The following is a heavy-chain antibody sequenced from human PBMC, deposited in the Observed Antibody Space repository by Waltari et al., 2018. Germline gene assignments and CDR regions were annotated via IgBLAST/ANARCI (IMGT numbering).Heavy chain of an antibody. CDR2: IKEDGSEK. D-gene: IGHD6-13*01. Sequence: EVQLVESGGGLAQPGGSLRLSCAAAGLSFSNYWMPWVRQASGKGPEWVANIKEDGSEKYYMESVKGRFTISRDNAKNSLYLQMNNLRVEDTAVYYCTRGGLDSSWYWRDWGQGTLVTVSS. V-gene: IGHV3-7*01. CDR1: GLSFSNYW. J-gene: IGHJ4*02. CDR3: TRGGLDSSWYWRD.